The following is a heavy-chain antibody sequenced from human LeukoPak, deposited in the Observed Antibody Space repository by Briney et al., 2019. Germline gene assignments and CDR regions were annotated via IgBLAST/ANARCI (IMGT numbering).Heavy chain of an antibody. Sequence: ASVKVSCXASGYTFTSYYMHWVRLAPGQGLEWMGIINPSGGSTSYAQKFQGRVTMTRDTSTSTVYMELSSLRSEDTAVYYCARSDVEMATVPHFDYWGQGTLVTVSS. CDR1: GYTFTSYY. J-gene: IGHJ4*02. CDR3: ARSDVEMATVPHFDY. V-gene: IGHV1-46*01. D-gene: IGHD5-24*01. CDR2: INPSGGST.